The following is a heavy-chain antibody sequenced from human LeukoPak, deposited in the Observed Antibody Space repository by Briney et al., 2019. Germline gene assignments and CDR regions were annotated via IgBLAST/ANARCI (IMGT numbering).Heavy chain of an antibody. Sequence: GAAVKVSLKASGYTFTDYYVNWVRQAPGQGIEWMGWINPNSGDTNYAETYQGRVTMTRDTYISTAYMELNRLRSDDTAVYYCARRYNILTGFLLWGQGTLVSVSS. J-gene: IGHJ4*02. V-gene: IGHV1-2*02. CDR3: ARRYNILTGFLL. CDR2: INPNSGDT. CDR1: GYTFTDYY. D-gene: IGHD3-9*01.